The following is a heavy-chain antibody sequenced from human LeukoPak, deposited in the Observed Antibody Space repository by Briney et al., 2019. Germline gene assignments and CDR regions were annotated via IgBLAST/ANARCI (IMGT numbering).Heavy chain of an antibody. CDR3: ASAHNYDGRDYYYAFSDY. CDR2: VNWSGSST. D-gene: IGHD3-22*01. V-gene: IGHV3-20*04. CDR1: GFTFSSYA. J-gene: IGHJ4*02. Sequence: GGSLRLSCAASGFTFSSYAMSWVRQAPGRGLEWVSGVNWSGSSTNYADSVKGRFTISRDSATNSLYLQMNSLRAEDTALYYCASAHNYDGRDYYYAFSDYWGQGTLVTVSS.